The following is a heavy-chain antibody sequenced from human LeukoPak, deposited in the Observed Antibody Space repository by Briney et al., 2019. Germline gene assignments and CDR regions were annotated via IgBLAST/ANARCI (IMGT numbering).Heavy chain of an antibody. CDR1: GFTFSSYG. D-gene: IGHD3-16*01. V-gene: IGHV3-30*02. Sequence: GGSLRLSCAASGFTFSSYGMHWVRQAPGKGLEWVAFIRYDGSNKYYADSVKGRFTISRDNSKNTLYLQMNSLRAEDTAVYYCARERGDYVWGSFRPSATHFDDWGQGTLVTVSS. CDR2: IRYDGSNK. J-gene: IGHJ4*02. CDR3: ARERGDYVWGSFRPSATHFDD.